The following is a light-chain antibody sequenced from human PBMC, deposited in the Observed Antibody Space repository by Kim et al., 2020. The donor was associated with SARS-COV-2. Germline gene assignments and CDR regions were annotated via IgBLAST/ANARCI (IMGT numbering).Light chain of an antibody. CDR1: QTIDNY. Sequence: AAVGDRVTITCRASQTIDNYLAWYQQKPGTPPKLLIYLASALESGVPSRVTGSGSGTEFTLSISSLQPDDFAIYYCQQYFRFPYTFGQGTKLEI. V-gene: IGKV1-5*03. J-gene: IGKJ2*01. CDR2: LAS. CDR3: QQYFRFPYT.